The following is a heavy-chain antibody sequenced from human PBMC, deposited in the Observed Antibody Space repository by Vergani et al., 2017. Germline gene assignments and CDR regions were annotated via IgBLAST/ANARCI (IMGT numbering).Heavy chain of an antibody. CDR2: IYPGDSDT. CDR3: ARRRIAARDYYYDGMDV. D-gene: IGHD6-6*01. CDR1: GYSFTSYW. Sequence: EVQLVQSGAEVTKPGESLKISCKGSGYSFTSYWIGWVRQMPGKGLEWMGIIYPGDSDTRDSPSFQGQVTIAADKAISTAYLQWRSLKASDTAMYYCARRRIAARDYYYDGMDVWGEGTTVSVSS. V-gene: IGHV5-51*01. J-gene: IGHJ6*04.